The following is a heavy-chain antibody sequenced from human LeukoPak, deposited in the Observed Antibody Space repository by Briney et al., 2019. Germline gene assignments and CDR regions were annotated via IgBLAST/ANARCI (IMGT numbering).Heavy chain of an antibody. D-gene: IGHD1-26*01. J-gene: IGHJ4*02. CDR2: IYTSGST. CDR1: GHSLTNYY. Sequence: PSETLSLTCTVSGHSLTNYYWSWIRQPPGKGLEWIGRIYTSGSTHYNPSLQSRVTMSVDTSKNQFSLKLSSVTAADTAVYYCARVGSDGSYFDSWGQGTLVTVSS. CDR3: ARVGSDGSYFDS. V-gene: IGHV4-4*07.